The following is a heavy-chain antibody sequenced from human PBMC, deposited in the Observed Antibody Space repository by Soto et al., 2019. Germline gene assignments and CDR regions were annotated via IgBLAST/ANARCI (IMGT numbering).Heavy chain of an antibody. J-gene: IGHJ5*02. CDR2: ISGSGGST. V-gene: IGHV3-23*01. CDR1: GFTFSSYA. CDR3: AKPRYNWNYVSWFDP. D-gene: IGHD1-7*01. Sequence: GGSLRLSCAASGFTFSSYAMIWVRQAPGKGLEWVSAISGSGGSTYYADSVKGRFTISRDNSKNTLYLQMNSLRAEDTAVYYCAKPRYNWNYVSWFDPWGQGTLVTVSS.